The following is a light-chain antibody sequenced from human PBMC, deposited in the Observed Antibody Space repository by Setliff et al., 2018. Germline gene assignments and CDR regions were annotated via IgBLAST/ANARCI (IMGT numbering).Light chain of an antibody. Sequence: QTVVTQEPSFSVSPGGTVTLTCALSLGSVSMSNDPSWYQQTPGQAPRRLIYRTNRRSSGVPARFSGSILGNKAALTITGAQADDESDYYCLLSVGGDISVFGNGTKVTVL. CDR1: LGSVSMSND. CDR3: LLSVGGDISV. V-gene: IGLV8-61*01. J-gene: IGLJ1*01. CDR2: RTN.